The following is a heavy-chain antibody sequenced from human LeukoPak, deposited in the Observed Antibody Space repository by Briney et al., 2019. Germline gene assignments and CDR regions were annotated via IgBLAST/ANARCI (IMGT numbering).Heavy chain of an antibody. V-gene: IGHV1-2*02. CDR1: GYSFTDYY. CDR2: INPNSGGT. D-gene: IGHD6-19*01. Sequence: ASVKVSCKASGYSFTDYYMHWVRQAPGQGLEWMGWINPNSGGTNYAQKFQGRVTMTRDTSISTAYMELSRLTSDDTAVYYCARGVSIAVAGVDYWGQGTLVTVSS. CDR3: ARGVSIAVAGVDY. J-gene: IGHJ4*02.